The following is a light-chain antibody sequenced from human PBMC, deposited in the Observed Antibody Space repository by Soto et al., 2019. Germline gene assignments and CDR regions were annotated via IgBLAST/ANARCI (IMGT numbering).Light chain of an antibody. CDR2: GAS. V-gene: IGKV3-20*01. J-gene: IGKJ1*01. CDR1: QSVSSSY. Sequence: EIGLTQSPCTLSLSPGERATLSCRASQSVSSSYLAWYQQKPGQAPRLLIYGASSRATGIPDRFSGSGSGTDFTLTISRLEPEDFAVYYCQQYGRSPRTFGQGTKVDIK. CDR3: QQYGRSPRT.